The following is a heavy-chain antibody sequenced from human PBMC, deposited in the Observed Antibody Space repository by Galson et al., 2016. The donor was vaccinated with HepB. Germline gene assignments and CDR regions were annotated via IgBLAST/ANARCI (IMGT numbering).Heavy chain of an antibody. CDR2: ISTYNGNT. J-gene: IGHJ5*02. D-gene: IGHD3-9*01. Sequence: SVKVSCKASGYTFTAYGLSWVRQAPGQGLEWMGWISTYNGNTNYAHKLQDRVTMTTDTSSNTAYMELRSLRSDDTAVYYCARTFYVKLTGYSIPTDWFDPWGQGTLVTVSS. CDR1: GYTFTAYG. V-gene: IGHV1-18*01. CDR3: ARTFYVKLTGYSIPTDWFDP.